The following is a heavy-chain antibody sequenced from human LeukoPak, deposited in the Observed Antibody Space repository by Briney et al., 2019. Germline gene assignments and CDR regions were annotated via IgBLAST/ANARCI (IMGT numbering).Heavy chain of an antibody. J-gene: IGHJ6*02. CDR2: IKQDGSEK. V-gene: IGHV3-7*01. CDR3: ARGIVVVVAASWGMDV. D-gene: IGHD2-15*01. CDR1: GFTFSSYW. Sequence: PGGSLRLSCAASGFTFSSYWMSWVRQAPGKGLEWVANIKQDGSEKYYVDSVKGRFTISRDNAKNSLCLQMNSLRAEDTAVYYCARGIVVVVAASWGMDVWGQGTTVTVSS.